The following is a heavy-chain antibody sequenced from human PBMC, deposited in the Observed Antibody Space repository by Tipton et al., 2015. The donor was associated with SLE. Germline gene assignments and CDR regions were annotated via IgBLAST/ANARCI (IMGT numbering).Heavy chain of an antibody. CDR3: AREIGQHPNWVDP. CDR1: GYTFSNYG. V-gene: IGHV1-18*01. Sequence: QVQLVQSGAEVKKPGASVKVSCKASGYTFSNYGISWVRQAPGQGLEWMGWISAYNGNTNYAQKFQGRLIMTTDISTSTAYMELRSLGSDDTAVYYCAREIGQHPNWVDPWGQGTLVTVSS. CDR2: ISAYNGNT. J-gene: IGHJ5*02. D-gene: IGHD2-21*01.